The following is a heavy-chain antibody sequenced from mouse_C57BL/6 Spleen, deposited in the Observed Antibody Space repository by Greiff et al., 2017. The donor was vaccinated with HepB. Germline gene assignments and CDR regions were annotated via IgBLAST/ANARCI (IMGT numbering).Heavy chain of an antibody. J-gene: IGHJ2*01. CDR2: INYDGSN. CDR3: ARTTTVVAPDY. D-gene: IGHD1-1*01. CDR1: GYSITSGYY. Sequence: EVKLLESGPGLVKPSQSLSLTCSVTGYSITSGYYWNWIRQFPGNNLEWMGYINYDGSNNYNPTLKNRTSITRDTSKNQFFLKLNSVTTEDTATYYCARTTTVVAPDYWGQGTTLTVSS. V-gene: IGHV3-6*01.